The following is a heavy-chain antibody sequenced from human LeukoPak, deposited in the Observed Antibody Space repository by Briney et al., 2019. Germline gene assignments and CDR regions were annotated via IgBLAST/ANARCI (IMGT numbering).Heavy chain of an antibody. CDR1: GFTFSNYA. CDR2: ISGSGGST. CDR3: AKDDGGDTDYYYMDV. J-gene: IGHJ6*03. Sequence: PGGSLRLSCVASGFTFSNYAMSWVRQAPGKGLEWVSAISGSGGSTYYADSVKGRFTISRDNSKNTLYLQMNSLRAEDTAVYYCAKDDGGDTDYYYMDVWGKGTTVTVSS. D-gene: IGHD3-16*01. V-gene: IGHV3-23*01.